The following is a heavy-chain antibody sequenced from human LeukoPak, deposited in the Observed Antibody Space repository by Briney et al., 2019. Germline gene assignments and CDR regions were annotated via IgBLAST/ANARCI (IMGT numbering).Heavy chain of an antibody. Sequence: GGSLRLSCAASGFTFSTYWMHWVRQAPGKGLVWVSRIYNDGSSTSYADSVKGRFTISRDNAKSTLYLQMNSLRAEDTAVYYCARVRGGSGRSYAADALDIWGQGTMATVSS. D-gene: IGHD1-26*01. CDR2: IYNDGSST. CDR3: ARVRGGSGRSYAADALDI. V-gene: IGHV3-74*01. CDR1: GFTFSTYW. J-gene: IGHJ3*02.